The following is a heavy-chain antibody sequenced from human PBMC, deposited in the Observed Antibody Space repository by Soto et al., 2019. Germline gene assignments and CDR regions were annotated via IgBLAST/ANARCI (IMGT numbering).Heavy chain of an antibody. J-gene: IGHJ3*01. CDR3: ATGGRHYYDSSGYQSV. D-gene: IGHD3-22*01. CDR2: FDPEDGET. CDR1: GYTLTELS. V-gene: IGHV1-24*01. Sequence: QVQLVQSGAEVKKPGASVKVSCKASGYTLTELSMHWVRQAPGKGLEWMGGFDPEDGETIYAQKFQGRVTMTEDTSTDTAYMELSSLRSEDTAVYYCATGGRHYYDSSGYQSVWGQGTMVTVSS.